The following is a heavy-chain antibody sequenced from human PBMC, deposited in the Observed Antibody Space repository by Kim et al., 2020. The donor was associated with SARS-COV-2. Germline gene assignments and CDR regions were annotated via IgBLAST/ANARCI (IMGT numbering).Heavy chain of an antibody. Sequence: NYAQKRQGRVTMTTNTSTSTAYMELRSLRSDDTAVYYCAREAGDFEAFDIWAQGTMVTVSS. V-gene: IGHV1-18*01. J-gene: IGHJ3*02. CDR3: AREAGDFEAFDI.